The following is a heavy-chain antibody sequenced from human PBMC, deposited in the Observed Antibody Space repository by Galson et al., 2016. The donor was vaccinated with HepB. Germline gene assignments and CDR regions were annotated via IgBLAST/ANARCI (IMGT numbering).Heavy chain of an antibody. Sequence: SLRLSCAASGFTFSAHWMNWVRQAPGKGLEWVANIRGDGIVSYYAESARGRFTISRDNAKNSLYLQMNGLRVDETAVYYCSREMTGSYFDWGQGTLVTVSS. J-gene: IGHJ4*02. CDR3: SREMTGSYFD. V-gene: IGHV3-7*01. CDR1: GFTFSAHW. CDR2: IRGDGIVS. D-gene: IGHD3-10*01.